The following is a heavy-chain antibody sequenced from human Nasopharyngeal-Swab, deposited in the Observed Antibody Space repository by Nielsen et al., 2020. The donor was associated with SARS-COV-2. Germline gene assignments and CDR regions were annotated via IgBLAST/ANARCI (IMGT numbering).Heavy chain of an antibody. Sequence: LSLTCAASGFTFNNYNFNWVRQAPGKGLEWVSSISSSSSCIYYADSVKGRFTISRDNAKNSLYLQMNSLRAEDTAVYYCARDGLDYDFWSAYFMDVWGQGTTVTVSS. V-gene: IGHV3-21*01. D-gene: IGHD3-3*01. J-gene: IGHJ6*02. CDR1: GFTFNNYN. CDR2: ISSSSSCI. CDR3: ARDGLDYDFWSAYFMDV.